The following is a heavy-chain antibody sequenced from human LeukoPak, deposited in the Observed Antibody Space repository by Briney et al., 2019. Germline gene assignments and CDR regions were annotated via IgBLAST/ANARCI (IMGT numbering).Heavy chain of an antibody. D-gene: IGHD2-2*01. CDR2: INPSGGST. J-gene: IGHJ3*02. Sequence: ASVKVSCKASGYAFTSYYMHWVRQAPEQGLEWMGIINPSGGSTSYAQKFQGRVTMTRDTSTSTVYMELSSLRSEDTAVYYCARGYCSSTSCYWQDAFDIWGQGTIVTVSS. CDR3: ARGYCSSTSCYWQDAFDI. V-gene: IGHV1-46*01. CDR1: GYAFTSYY.